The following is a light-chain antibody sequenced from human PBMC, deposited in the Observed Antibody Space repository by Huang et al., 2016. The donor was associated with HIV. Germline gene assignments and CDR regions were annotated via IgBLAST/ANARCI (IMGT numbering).Light chain of an antibody. J-gene: IGKJ4*01. Sequence: VIWMTQSPPLLHASTGDRVTINCRVSQDINTYLAWYQQKPGKAPELLIYSASDLQDGVPERFNGSGSGTQFTLTISCLQSEDVATYYCQQYHGFPLTFGGGTKVEIK. CDR2: SAS. V-gene: IGKV1D-8*03. CDR1: QDINTY. CDR3: QQYHGFPLT.